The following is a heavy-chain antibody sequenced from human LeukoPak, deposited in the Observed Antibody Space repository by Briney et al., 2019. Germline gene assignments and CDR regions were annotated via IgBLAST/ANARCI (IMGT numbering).Heavy chain of an antibody. CDR2: INHSGST. CDR3: ARERAYMVRGVYPYYFDY. CDR1: GGSFSAYY. J-gene: IGHJ4*02. Sequence: SETLSLTCAVYGGSFSAYYWSWIRQPPGKGLEWIGEINHSGSTNYNPSLKSRVTISVDTSKNQFSLKLSSVTAADTAVYYCARERAYMVRGVYPYYFDYWGQGTLVTVSS. V-gene: IGHV4-34*01. D-gene: IGHD3-10*01.